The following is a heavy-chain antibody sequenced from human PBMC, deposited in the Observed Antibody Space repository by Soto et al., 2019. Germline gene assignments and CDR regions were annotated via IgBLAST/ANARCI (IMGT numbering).Heavy chain of an antibody. CDR2: ISYDGSNK. D-gene: IGHD1-26*01. J-gene: IGHJ6*02. CDR1: GFTFSSYG. Sequence: PGGSLRLSCAASGFTFSSYGLHWVPHAPGKGLECVAVISYDGSNKYYADSVQGRFTISRDNSKNTLYLQMNSLRAEDTAVYYCAKVSRSERRGFNYYYYGMDVWGQGTTVTVSS. CDR3: AKVSRSERRGFNYYYYGMDV. V-gene: IGHV3-30*18.